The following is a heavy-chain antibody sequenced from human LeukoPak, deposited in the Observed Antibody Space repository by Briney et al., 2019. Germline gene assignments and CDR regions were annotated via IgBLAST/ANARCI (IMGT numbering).Heavy chain of an antibody. J-gene: IGHJ5*02. CDR3: AREELLLVNWFDP. Sequence: KTSETLSLTCTVSGGSINSYYWNWIRQSPGKGLEWIGYIYYSGNTNYNPSLKSRVTISIDTSKKQFSLRLSSVTAADTAVYYCAREELLLVNWFDPWGQGTLVTVSS. CDR1: GGSINSYY. V-gene: IGHV4-59*01. D-gene: IGHD2-15*01. CDR2: IYYSGNT.